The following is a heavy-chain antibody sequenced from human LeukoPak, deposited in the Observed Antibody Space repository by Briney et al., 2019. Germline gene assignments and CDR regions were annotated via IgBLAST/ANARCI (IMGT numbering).Heavy chain of an antibody. D-gene: IGHD3-9*01. Sequence: GGSLRLSCAASGFTFSSYWMSWVRQAPGKGLEWVANLKQDESEKYYVDSVKGRFTISRDNCKNTLFLQMNSLKTEDTAVYYCAKDTGRSKILTGYYNTKGYFDYWGQGTLVTVSS. CDR3: AKDTGRSKILTGYYNTKGYFDY. CDR2: LKQDESEK. J-gene: IGHJ4*02. V-gene: IGHV3-7*01. CDR1: GFTFSSYW.